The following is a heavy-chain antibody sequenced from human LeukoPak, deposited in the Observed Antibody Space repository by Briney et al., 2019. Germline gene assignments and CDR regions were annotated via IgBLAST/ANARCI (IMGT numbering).Heavy chain of an antibody. CDR2: MNPNSGNT. CDR1: GYTFTGYD. CDR3: ARGTHVDIVATTLNSYYYYMDV. Sequence: GASVKVSCKASGYTFTGYDINWVRQATGQGLEWMGWMNPNSGNTGYAQKFQGRVTMTRNTSISTAYMELSSLRSEDTAVYYCARGTHVDIVATTLNSYYYYMDVWGKGTTVTISS. J-gene: IGHJ6*03. D-gene: IGHD5-12*01. V-gene: IGHV1-8*01.